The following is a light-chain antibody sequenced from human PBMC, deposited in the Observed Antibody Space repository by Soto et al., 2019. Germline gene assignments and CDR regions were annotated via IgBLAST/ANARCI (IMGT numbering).Light chain of an antibody. CDR1: SSNIGAGYE. V-gene: IGLV1-40*01. J-gene: IGLJ1*01. CDR3: QSYDSSLSGYV. Sequence: QPVLTQPPSVSEAPGQRVTISCTGSSSNIGAGYEAHWYQQVPGTAPKLLIYENDNRPSGVPDRFSGSKSDTSASLAITGLQAEDEAEYYCQSYDSSLSGYVFGTGTKVTVL. CDR2: END.